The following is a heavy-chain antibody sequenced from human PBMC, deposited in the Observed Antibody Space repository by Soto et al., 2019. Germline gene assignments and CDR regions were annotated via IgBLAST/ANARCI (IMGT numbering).Heavy chain of an antibody. CDR2: IYYSGST. CDR1: GGSISSYY. CDR3: ARDVCGYYYYYGMDV. J-gene: IGHJ6*02. V-gene: IGHV4-59*01. Sequence: QVQLQESGPGLVKPSETLSLTCTVSGGSISSYYWSWIRQPPGKGLEWIGYIYYSGSTNYNPSLKSRVTISVDTSKKQFALKLSSVTAADTAVYHCARDVCGYYYYYGMDVWGQGTTVTVSS.